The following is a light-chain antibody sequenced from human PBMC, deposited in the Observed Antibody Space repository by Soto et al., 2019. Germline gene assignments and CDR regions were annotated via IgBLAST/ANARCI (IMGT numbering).Light chain of an antibody. CDR1: SSDVGGYNY. CDR3: CSYAGSYVYV. CDR2: DVS. Sequence: QSVLTQPRSVSGSPGQSVSISCTGTSSDVGGYNYVSWYQQHPGKAPKLMLHDVSKRPSGVPGRFSGSKSGNTASLTISGLQAEDEADYYCCSYAGSYVYVFGTGTKVTVL. V-gene: IGLV2-11*01. J-gene: IGLJ1*01.